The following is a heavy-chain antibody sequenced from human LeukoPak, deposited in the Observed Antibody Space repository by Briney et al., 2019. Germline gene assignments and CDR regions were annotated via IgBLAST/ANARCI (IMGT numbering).Heavy chain of an antibody. J-gene: IGHJ4*02. CDR2: IIPIFGTA. D-gene: IGHD4-17*01. V-gene: IGHV1-69*05. Sequence: SVKVSCKASGGTFNSYAISWVRQAPGQGGEWMGGIIPIFGTANYAQKFQGRVTITTDESTSTAYMELSSLRSEDTAVYYCARGSAVTTTVYWGQGTLVTVSS. CDR3: ARGSAVTTTVY. CDR1: GGTFNSYA.